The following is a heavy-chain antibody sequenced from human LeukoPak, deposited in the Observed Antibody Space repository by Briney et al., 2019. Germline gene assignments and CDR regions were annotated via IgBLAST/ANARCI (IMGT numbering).Heavy chain of an antibody. J-gene: IGHJ4*02. CDR2: IYTSGST. D-gene: IGHD2-2*01. CDR1: GASISSYY. V-gene: IGHV4-4*07. Sequence: SETLSLTCTVSGASISSYYWTWIRQPAGKGLEWIGRIYTSGSTNYNPSLKSRVAMSVDTSKNQFSLKLSSVTAADTAVYYCARLSADSSSSRGFDYWGQGILVTVSS. CDR3: ARLSADSSSSRGFDY.